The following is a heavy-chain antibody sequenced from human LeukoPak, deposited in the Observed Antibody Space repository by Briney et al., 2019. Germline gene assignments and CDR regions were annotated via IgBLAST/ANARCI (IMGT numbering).Heavy chain of an antibody. V-gene: IGHV4-38-2*01. CDR1: GYSISSGYY. CDR2: ISPSGST. CDR3: ALSPLGAAGTWSGLFDY. Sequence: PSETLSPTGAVSGYSISSGYYWGWIRQPPGKGLEWIGSISPSGSTFYNPSLKSRVTISVDTSKNQFSLKLRSVTAADTAVYYCALSPLGAAGTWSGLFDYWGQGTLVTVSS. J-gene: IGHJ4*02. D-gene: IGHD6-13*01.